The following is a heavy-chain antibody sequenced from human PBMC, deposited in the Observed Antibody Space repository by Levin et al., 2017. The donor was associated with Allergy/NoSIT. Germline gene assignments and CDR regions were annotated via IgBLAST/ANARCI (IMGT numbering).Heavy chain of an antibody. CDR1: GGSISSSRYY. Sequence: SETLSLTCTVSGGSISSSRYYWGWIRQPPGKGLEWIGGIYYSGGTYYNPSLKSRVTISIDTSKNQFSLKLGSVTAADTAVYYCASRYGDYDNWFDPWGQGTLVTVSS. D-gene: IGHD4-17*01. CDR3: ASRYGDYDNWFDP. CDR2: IYYSGGT. V-gene: IGHV4-39*01. J-gene: IGHJ5*02.